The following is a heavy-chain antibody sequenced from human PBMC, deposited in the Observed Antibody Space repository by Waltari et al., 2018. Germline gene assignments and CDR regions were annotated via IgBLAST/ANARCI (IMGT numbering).Heavy chain of an antibody. Sequence: EVQLLESGGGLVQPGGSLRLSCAASGFTFSSYAMSWVRQAPGKGLEWVSAISGSGGSTYYADSVKGRFTISRDNSKNTLYLQMNSLRAEDTAVYYCAKGGSYDFWSGYYPDLYYFDYWGQGTLVTVSS. D-gene: IGHD3-3*01. J-gene: IGHJ4*02. V-gene: IGHV3-23*01. CDR1: GFTFSSYA. CDR3: AKGGSYDFWSGYYPDLYYFDY. CDR2: ISGSGGST.